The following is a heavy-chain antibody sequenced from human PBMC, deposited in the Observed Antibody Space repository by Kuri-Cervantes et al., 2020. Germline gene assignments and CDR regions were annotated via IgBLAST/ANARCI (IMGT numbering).Heavy chain of an antibody. CDR3: AMGLLHHVWLILCGY. CDR2: ISYDGSST. D-gene: IGHD5-24*01. CDR1: GFTFSSYA. Sequence: GGSLRLSCAASGFTFSSYAMHWVRQAPGKGMEWVAVISYDGSSTYYADSVKGRFTISRDNSKNTLYLQMNSLRAEDTAVYYCAMGLLHHVWLILCGYWGQGTLVTVSS. V-gene: IGHV3-30*14. J-gene: IGHJ4*02.